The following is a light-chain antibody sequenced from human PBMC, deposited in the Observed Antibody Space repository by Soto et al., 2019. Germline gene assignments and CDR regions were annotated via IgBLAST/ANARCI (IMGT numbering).Light chain of an antibody. J-gene: IGLJ3*02. Sequence: QLVLTQPPSASGTPGQRVTISCSGSSSNIGSNYVYWYQQLPGTAPKLLISRNNQRPSGVPDRFSGSKSGTSASLAISGLRSEDEADYYCAAWDDSLSGWVFGGGTKLTVL. CDR2: RNN. CDR1: SSNIGSNY. V-gene: IGLV1-47*01. CDR3: AAWDDSLSGWV.